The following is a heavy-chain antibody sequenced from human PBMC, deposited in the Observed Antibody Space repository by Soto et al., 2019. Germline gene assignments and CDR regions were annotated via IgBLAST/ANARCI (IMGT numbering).Heavy chain of an antibody. CDR3: ATWRHYSGSYCFDY. J-gene: IGHJ4*02. CDR1: GGALNTYT. Sequence: GASVKVCFKASGGALNTYTINLVRQAPGRRLEWLGQIVPMYDSLNYAENFQVRVTITAYKSTKTSYMELTSLRSEDTALYFCATWRHYSGSYCFDYWGQGTLVTVSS. CDR2: IVPMYDSL. D-gene: IGHD1-26*01. V-gene: IGHV1-69*06.